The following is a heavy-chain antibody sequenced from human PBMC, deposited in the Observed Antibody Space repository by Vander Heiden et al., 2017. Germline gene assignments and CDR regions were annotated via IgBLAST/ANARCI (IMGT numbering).Heavy chain of an antibody. J-gene: IGHJ5*02. CDR3: ATPRNYYDFWSGYSNWFDP. Sequence: QLQLQESGPGRVNPSENLSLTCTVPGGSISRSSYYGGWIRRPPGKGLEWIGSIYYRGSTYSNPSLKSRVTISVDTSKNQFSLKLSSVTAADTAVYYCATPRNYYDFWSGYSNWFDPWGQGTLVTVSS. CDR2: IYYRGST. D-gene: IGHD3-3*01. V-gene: IGHV4-39*01. CDR1: GGSISRSSYY.